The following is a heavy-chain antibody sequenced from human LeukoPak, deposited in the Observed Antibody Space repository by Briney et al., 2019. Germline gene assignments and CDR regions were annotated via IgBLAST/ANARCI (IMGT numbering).Heavy chain of an antibody. V-gene: IGHV3-30*03. CDR3: ARSVPDYTRFDY. D-gene: IGHD4-11*01. J-gene: IGHJ4*02. CDR2: ISYDGSNK. Sequence: PGGSLRLSCAASGFTLSSYGMHWVRQAPGKGLEWVAVISYDGSNKYYADSVKGRFTISRDNSKNTVYLQMSSLRAEDTALYYCARSVPDYTRFDYWGQGALVTVSP. CDR1: GFTLSSYG.